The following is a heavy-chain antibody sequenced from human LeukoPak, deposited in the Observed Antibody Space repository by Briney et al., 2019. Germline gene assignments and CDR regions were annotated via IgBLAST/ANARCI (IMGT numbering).Heavy chain of an antibody. V-gene: IGHV3-64*04. CDR2: ISSNGGST. CDR1: GFTFSRYA. CDR3: AREYSSSSGELGYFDY. Sequence: PGGSLRLSCSASGFTFSRYAMHWVRQAPGKGLEYVSAISSNGGSTYYADSVKGRFTISRHNSKNTLYLQMNSLRAEDTAVYYCAREYSSSSGELGYFDYWGQGTLVTVSS. D-gene: IGHD6-6*01. J-gene: IGHJ4*02.